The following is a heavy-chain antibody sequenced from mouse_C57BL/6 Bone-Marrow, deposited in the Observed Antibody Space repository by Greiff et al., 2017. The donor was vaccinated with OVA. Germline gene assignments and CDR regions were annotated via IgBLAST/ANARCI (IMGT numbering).Heavy chain of an antibody. CDR2: LYPGSGST. CDR3: AREGDYYGSSIAY. CDR1: GYTFTSYW. J-gene: IGHJ3*01. Sequence: QVQLQQPGAELVKPGASVKMSCKASGYTFTSYWITWVKQRPGHGLEWIGDLYPGSGSTNYNEKFKSTATLTVDTSSSTAYMQLSSLTSEDSAVYYCAREGDYYGSSIAYWGQGTLVTGSA. D-gene: IGHD1-1*01. V-gene: IGHV1-55*01.